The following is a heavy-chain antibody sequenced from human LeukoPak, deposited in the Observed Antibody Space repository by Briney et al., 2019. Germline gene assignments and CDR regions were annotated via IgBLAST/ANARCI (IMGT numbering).Heavy chain of an antibody. V-gene: IGHV4-38-2*02. CDR1: GYSISSGYY. D-gene: IGHD1-14*01. Sequence: SETLSLTCTVSGYSISSGYYWGWIRQPPGKGLEWIGSIYHSGSTYYNPSLKSRVTISVDTSKNQFSLKLSSVTAADTAVYYCARDKPRPGWFDPWGQGTLVTVSS. J-gene: IGHJ5*02. CDR3: ARDKPRPGWFDP. CDR2: IYHSGST.